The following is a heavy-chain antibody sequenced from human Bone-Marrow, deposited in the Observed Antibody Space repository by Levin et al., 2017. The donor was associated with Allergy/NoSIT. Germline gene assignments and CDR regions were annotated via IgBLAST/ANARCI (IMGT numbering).Heavy chain of an antibody. CDR1: GVSISSYY. CDR2: IYYSGST. V-gene: IGHV4-59*01. CDR3: ANLRDI. Sequence: ASETLSLTCTVSGVSISSYYWSWIRQPPGKGLEWIGYIYYSGSTNYNPSLKSRVTISVDTSKNQFSLKLSSVTAADTAVYYRANLRDIWGQGTMVTVSS. D-gene: IGHD3-10*01. J-gene: IGHJ3*02.